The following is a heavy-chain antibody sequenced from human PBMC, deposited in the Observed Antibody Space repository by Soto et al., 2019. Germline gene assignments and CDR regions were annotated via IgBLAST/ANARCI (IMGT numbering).Heavy chain of an antibody. V-gene: IGHV3-30*18. CDR3: ANLGPRDY. Sequence: QVQLVESGGGVVQPGRSLRLSCAASGFTFSSYGMHRVRQAPGKGLEWVAVISYDGSNKYYADSVKGRFTISRDNSKNTLYLQMNSLRAEDTAVYYCANLGPRDYWGQGTLVTVSS. CDR1: GFTFSSYG. CDR2: ISYDGSNK. J-gene: IGHJ4*02.